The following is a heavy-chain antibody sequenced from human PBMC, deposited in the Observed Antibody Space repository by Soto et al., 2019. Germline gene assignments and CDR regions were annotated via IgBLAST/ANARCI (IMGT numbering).Heavy chain of an antibody. CDR1: GFTCSSYG. CDR3: AKDRIAGVVVAPYDY. CDR2: ISDDGSNK. Sequence: QVQLVESGGGVVQPGRSLRLSCAASGFTCSSYGMHWFRQAPGKGLEWVAVISDDGSNKYYADSVKGRFTISRDNSKNAPDLQMNSLRAEDTAVYYCAKDRIAGVVVAPYDYWGQGTLVTVSS. J-gene: IGHJ4*02. V-gene: IGHV3-30*18. D-gene: IGHD2-15*01.